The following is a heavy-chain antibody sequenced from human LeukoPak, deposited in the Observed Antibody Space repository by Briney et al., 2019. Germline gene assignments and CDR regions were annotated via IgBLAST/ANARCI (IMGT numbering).Heavy chain of an antibody. J-gene: IGHJ4*02. V-gene: IGHV4-30-4*01. CDR3: ARVDGSTWSFKI. D-gene: IGHD6-13*01. Sequence: SETLFLTCTVSGGSISSADYYWSWIRQPPGKGLEWIAYIYYTGSTSYNPSLQSRLTMSVDTSKNQFSLKLNSVTAADTAVYYCARVDGSTWSFKIWGQGTLVTVSS. CDR2: IYYTGST. CDR1: GGSISSADYY.